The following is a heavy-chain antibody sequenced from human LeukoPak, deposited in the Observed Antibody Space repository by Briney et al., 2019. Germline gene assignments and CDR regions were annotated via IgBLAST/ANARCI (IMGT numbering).Heavy chain of an antibody. CDR3: ARGGSSGALDY. CDR2: IIPIFGTA. CDR1: GYTFTSYY. D-gene: IGHD6-25*01. J-gene: IGHJ4*02. Sequence: ASVKVSCKASGYTFTSYYMHWVRQATGQGLEWMGRIIPIFGTANYAQKFQGRVTITADESTSTAYMELSSLRSEDTAVYYCARGGSSGALDYWGQGTLVTVSS. V-gene: IGHV1-69*13.